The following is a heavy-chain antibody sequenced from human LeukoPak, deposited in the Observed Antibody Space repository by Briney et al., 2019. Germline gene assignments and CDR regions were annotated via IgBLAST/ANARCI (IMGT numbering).Heavy chain of an antibody. Sequence: ASVKVSCKASGYIFGDYGITWVRQAPGQGLEWMGWISVFLGNTNSAQKFQGRVIMTTDTSTSTAYMELRSLRSDDTAVYFCARDQAHGATHFDLWGQGTLVTVSS. CDR2: ISVFLGNT. CDR3: ARDQAHGATHFDL. V-gene: IGHV1-18*01. CDR1: GYIFGDYG. J-gene: IGHJ4*02. D-gene: IGHD5-24*01.